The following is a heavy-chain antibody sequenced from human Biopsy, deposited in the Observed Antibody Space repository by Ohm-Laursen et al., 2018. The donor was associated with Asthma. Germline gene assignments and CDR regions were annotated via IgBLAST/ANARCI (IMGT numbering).Heavy chain of an antibody. CDR2: IMTVFGTT. Sequence: SSVKVSCKAPGGTFSNFAISWMRQAPGQGLEWLGGIMTVFGTTNYAQKFQGRVIITADESTSTAYMEVTSLRSEDTAIYYCARCQVGYSSGWSLLLKKIYYSGMDVWGQGTAVTVSS. CDR1: GGTFSNFA. V-gene: IGHV1-69*01. CDR3: ARCQVGYSSGWSLLLKKIYYSGMDV. D-gene: IGHD6-19*01. J-gene: IGHJ6*02.